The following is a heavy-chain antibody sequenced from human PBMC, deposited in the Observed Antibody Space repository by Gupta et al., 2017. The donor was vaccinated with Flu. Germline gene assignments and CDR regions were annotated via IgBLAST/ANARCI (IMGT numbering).Heavy chain of an antibody. CDR2: IYNGGST. V-gene: IGHV3-53*01. Sequence: VSANYMSWVRQAPGKGLEWVSVIYNGGSTYYADSVKDRFIISRDKSKKTLYLQMNSLRADDTAVYYCVRPISRGFGGFDPWGQGTLVTVSS. CDR1: VSANY. CDR3: VRPISRGFGGFDP. J-gene: IGHJ5*02. D-gene: IGHD3-10*01.